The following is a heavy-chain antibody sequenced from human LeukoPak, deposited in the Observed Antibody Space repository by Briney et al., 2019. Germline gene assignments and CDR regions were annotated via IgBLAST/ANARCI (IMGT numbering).Heavy chain of an antibody. CDR3: AGVVDSSGYYYSSYDYYFDY. CDR1: GGSINKHC. Sequence: PSETLSLTCTVSGGSINKHCWNWIRQTPGKGLKWIGYIYDNGDTRYNPSLKSRVTISLDSSKNQFSLKLNSMTAADTAVYYCAGVVDSSGYYYSSYDYYFDYWGQGALVTVSS. V-gene: IGHV4-59*11. CDR2: IYDNGDT. D-gene: IGHD3-22*01. J-gene: IGHJ4*02.